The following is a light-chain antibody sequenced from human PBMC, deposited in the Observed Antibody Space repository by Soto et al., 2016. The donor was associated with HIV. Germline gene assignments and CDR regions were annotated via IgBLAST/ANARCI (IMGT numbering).Light chain of an antibody. CDR1: NVENRR. V-gene: IGLV3-21*03. J-gene: IGLJ2*01. CDR2: DDS. Sequence: YVLTQSPSVSVAPGKTAKITCGGQNVENRRVHWYQQKAGQAPVLVVHDDSERPSGIPERFSGSKSENTATLTIDRVEAGDEADYYCQVWDSDSDYVIFGGGTKVTVL. CDR3: QVWDSDSDYVI.